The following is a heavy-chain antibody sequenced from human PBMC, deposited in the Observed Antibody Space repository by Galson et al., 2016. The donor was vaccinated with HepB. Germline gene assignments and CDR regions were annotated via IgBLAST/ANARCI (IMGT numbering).Heavy chain of an antibody. CDR1: GFTFSIYE. CDR2: INGGGTTV. V-gene: IGHV3-48*03. CDR3: ATRPQAQGEPLPSAMRCFDF. Sequence: SLRLSCAASGFTFSIYEMDWVRQAPGKGLEWVSYINGGGTTVYYADSVKGRFTISRDNTKNSLFLQMNSLRAEDTAVYYCATRPQAQGEPLPSAMRCFDFWGQGTLVTVSS. J-gene: IGHJ4*02. D-gene: IGHD1-26*01.